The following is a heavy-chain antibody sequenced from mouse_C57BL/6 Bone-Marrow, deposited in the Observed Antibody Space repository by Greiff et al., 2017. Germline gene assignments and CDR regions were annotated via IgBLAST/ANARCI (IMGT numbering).Heavy chain of an antibody. V-gene: IGHV14-4*01. J-gene: IGHJ2*01. CDR2: IDPENGDT. CDR3: TILYGSSS. CDR1: GFNIKDDY. D-gene: IGHD1-1*01. Sequence: VQLQQSWAELMRPVASVKLSCTASGFNIKDDYMHWVKQRPEQGLEWIGWIDPENGDTEYASKFQGKATITADTSSNTAYLQLSSLTSEDTAVYYCTILYGSSSWGQGTTLTVSS.